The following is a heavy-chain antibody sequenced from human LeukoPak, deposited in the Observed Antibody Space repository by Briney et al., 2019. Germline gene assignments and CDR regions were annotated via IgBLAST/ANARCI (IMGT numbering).Heavy chain of an antibody. CDR1: GFTFNTYA. D-gene: IGHD3-3*01. CDR3: AKVANNFWSGLDY. J-gene: IGHJ4*02. Sequence: GGSLRLSCAASGFTFNTYAMNWVRQAPGKGLEWVSGIATNGDSTYYADSVKGRFTLSRDNSKSTLYLQMNSLRAEDTAIYYCAKVANNFWSGLDYWGQGALVTVSS. V-gene: IGHV3-23*01. CDR2: IATNGDST.